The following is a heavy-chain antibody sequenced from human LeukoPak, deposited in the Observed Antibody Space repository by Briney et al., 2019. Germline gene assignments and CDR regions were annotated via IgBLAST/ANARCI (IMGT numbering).Heavy chain of an antibody. Sequence: PGGSLRLSCAASGFTFSRYWMSWVRQAPGKGLEWVANIKQDGSEIYYVDSVRGRFTISRDNAKNSLHLQMNSLRAEDTAVYYCASWGYCSNATCPGRYFDLWGRGTLVTVSS. J-gene: IGHJ2*01. CDR3: ASWGYCSNATCPGRYFDL. D-gene: IGHD2-2*01. CDR2: IKQDGSEI. V-gene: IGHV3-7*01. CDR1: GFTFSRYW.